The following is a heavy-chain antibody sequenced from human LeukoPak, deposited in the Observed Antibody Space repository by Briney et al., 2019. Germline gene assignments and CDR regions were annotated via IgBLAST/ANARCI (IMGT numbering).Heavy chain of an antibody. Sequence: SVKVSCKASGGTFSSYAISWVRQAPGQGLEWMGGIIPIFGTANYAQKFQGRVTITADESTSTAYMELSSLRSEDTAVYYCAREERITGYSYGTNWFDPWGQGTLVTVSS. CDR1: GGTFSSYA. CDR2: IIPIFGTA. V-gene: IGHV1-69*13. CDR3: AREERITGYSYGTNWFDP. J-gene: IGHJ5*02. D-gene: IGHD5-18*01.